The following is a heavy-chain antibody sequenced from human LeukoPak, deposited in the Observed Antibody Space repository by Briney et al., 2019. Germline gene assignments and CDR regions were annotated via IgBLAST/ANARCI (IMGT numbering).Heavy chain of an antibody. CDR2: ISGSGGST. CDR3: AKASRYFDWLSEE. CDR1: GFAFSSYA. V-gene: IGHV3-23*01. Sequence: QTGGSLRLSCAASGFAFSSYAMSWVRQAPGKGLEWVSGISGSGGSTYYADSVKGRFTISRDNSKNTLYLQMNSLRAEDTAVYYCAKASRYFDWLSEEWGQGTLVTVSS. D-gene: IGHD3-9*01. J-gene: IGHJ4*02.